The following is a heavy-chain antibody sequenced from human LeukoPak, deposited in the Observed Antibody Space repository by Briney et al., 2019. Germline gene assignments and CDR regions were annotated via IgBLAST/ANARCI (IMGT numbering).Heavy chain of an antibody. V-gene: IGHV1-2*02. CDR2: INPNSGGT. CDR1: GYTFTGYY. J-gene: IGHJ6*02. D-gene: IGHD3-22*01. Sequence: ASVKVSCKASGYTFTGYYMHWVRQAPGQGLEWMGWINPNSGGTNYAQKFQGRVTMTRDTSTSTVYMELSSLRSEDTAVYYCARGPPYDSSGYDINSYGMDVWGQGTTVTVSS. CDR3: ARGPPYDSSGYDINSYGMDV.